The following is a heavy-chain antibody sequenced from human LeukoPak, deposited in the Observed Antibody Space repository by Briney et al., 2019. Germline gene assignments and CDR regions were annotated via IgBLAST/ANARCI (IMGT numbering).Heavy chain of an antibody. CDR2: MSFDGSHT. D-gene: IGHD3-9*01. CDR3: AKERVDWRHFDY. CDR1: GFTFSSYG. Sequence: GGSLRLSCAASGFTFSSYGMHWVRQAPGKGLEWVAVMSFDGSHTYYADSVKGRFTISRDNSKNTLYLQMNSLRAEDTAVYYCAKERVDWRHFDYWGQGTLVTVSS. V-gene: IGHV3-30*18. J-gene: IGHJ4*02.